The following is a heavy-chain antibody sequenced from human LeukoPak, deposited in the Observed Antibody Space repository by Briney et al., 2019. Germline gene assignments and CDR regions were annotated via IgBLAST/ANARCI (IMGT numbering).Heavy chain of an antibody. J-gene: IGHJ6*03. CDR3: AKGSKAVLFTRDYYLDV. Sequence: GGSLRLSCAASGFPFSSYGMHWVRQAPGKGLEWVAFIRYDGSNKNYADSVKGRFTISRDNSKNTLYLQMNSLRAEDTAVYYCAKGSKAVLFTRDYYLDVWGKGTTVTISS. V-gene: IGHV3-30*02. D-gene: IGHD6-19*01. CDR2: IRYDGSNK. CDR1: GFPFSSYG.